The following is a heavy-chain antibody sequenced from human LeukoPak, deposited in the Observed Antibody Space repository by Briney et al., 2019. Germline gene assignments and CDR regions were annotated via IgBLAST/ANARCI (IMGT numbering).Heavy chain of an antibody. Sequence: PSETLSLTCTVSGGSISSYYWSWIRQPAGKELEWIGRIYTSGSTNYNPSLKSRVTMSVDTSKNQFSLKLSSVTAADTAVYYCARDAAAAGTPYYYYYMDVWGKGTTVTVSS. V-gene: IGHV4-4*07. CDR2: IYTSGST. CDR1: GGSISSYY. CDR3: ARDAAAAGTPYYYYYMDV. J-gene: IGHJ6*03. D-gene: IGHD6-13*01.